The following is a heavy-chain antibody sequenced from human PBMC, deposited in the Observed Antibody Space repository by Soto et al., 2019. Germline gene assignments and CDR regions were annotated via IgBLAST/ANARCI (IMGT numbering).Heavy chain of an antibody. Sequence: ASVKVSCKASGYTFTGYYMHRVRQAPGQGLEWMGWINPNSGGTNYAQKFQGWVTMTKDTSIGTAYMELSSLRSEDTAVYYCATLRVVVINPGGAEDVWGQGTTVTVSS. V-gene: IGHV1-2*04. CDR3: ATLRVVVINPGGAEDV. J-gene: IGHJ6*02. D-gene: IGHD3-22*01. CDR1: GYTFTGYY. CDR2: INPNSGGT.